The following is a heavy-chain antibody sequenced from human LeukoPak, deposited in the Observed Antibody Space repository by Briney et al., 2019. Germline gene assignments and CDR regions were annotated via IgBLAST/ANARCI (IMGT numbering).Heavy chain of an antibody. CDR3: ARHQLVYSSGWFPQYYMDV. V-gene: IGHV4-38-2*01. J-gene: IGHJ6*03. D-gene: IGHD6-19*01. CDR2: IYHSGST. Sequence: PSETLSLTCAVSGYSISSGYYWGWIRQPPGKGLEWIGSIYHSGSTNDNPSLKNRVTISIDTSKNQFSLILKSVTAADTAVYYCARHQLVYSSGWFPQYYMDVWGKGTTVTVSS. CDR1: GYSISSGYY.